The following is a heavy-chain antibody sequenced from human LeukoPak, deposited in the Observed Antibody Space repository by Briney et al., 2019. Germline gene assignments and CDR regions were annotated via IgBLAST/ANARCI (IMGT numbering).Heavy chain of an antibody. D-gene: IGHD3-10*02. V-gene: IGHV1-69*13. J-gene: IGHJ4*02. CDR2: IIPIFGTA. CDR1: GGTFSSYA. Sequence: ASVTVSCKASGGTFSSYAISWVRQAPGQGLEWMGGIIPIFGTANYAQKFKGRVTITADESTSTAYMELSSLRSEDTAVYYCARGNTMCGLTAIPCSRNKGEIEDYWGQGTLVTVST. CDR3: ARGNTMCGLTAIPCSRNKGEIEDY.